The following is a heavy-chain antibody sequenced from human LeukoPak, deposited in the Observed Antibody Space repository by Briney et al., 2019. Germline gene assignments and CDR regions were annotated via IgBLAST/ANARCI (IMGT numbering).Heavy chain of an antibody. Sequence: TGGSLRLSCAASEFTFDDYAMHWVRQAPGKGLEWVSLISGDGGSTYYADSVKGRFTISRDNSKNSLYLQMNSLRTEDTALCYCAKAIRGKDAFDIWGQGTMVTVSS. CDR2: ISGDGGST. J-gene: IGHJ3*02. D-gene: IGHD6-25*01. V-gene: IGHV3-43*02. CDR1: EFTFDDYA. CDR3: AKAIRGKDAFDI.